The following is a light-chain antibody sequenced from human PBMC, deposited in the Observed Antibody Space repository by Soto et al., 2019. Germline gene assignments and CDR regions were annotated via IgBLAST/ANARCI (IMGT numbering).Light chain of an antibody. Sequence: QSALTQPPSASGSPGQSVTISCTGTSSDVADYQYVSWYQQHPGKAPKLMIYEVNKRPAGIPDRFSGTKSGSTASLTVSGLQPEDEAEEYCSSYAGSSTYGFGTGTKGTVL. V-gene: IGLV2-8*01. CDR2: EVN. CDR3: SSYAGSSTYG. CDR1: SSDVADYQY. J-gene: IGLJ1*01.